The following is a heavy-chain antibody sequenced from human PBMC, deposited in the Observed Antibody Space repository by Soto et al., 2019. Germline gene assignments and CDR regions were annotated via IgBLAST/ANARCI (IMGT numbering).Heavy chain of an antibody. J-gene: IGHJ4*02. CDR1: GGTFSSYA. D-gene: IGHD3-16*01. CDR3: ARAPLLLEMATLGGFDY. Sequence: ASVKVSCKASGGTFSSYAISWVRQAPGQGLEWMGGIIPIFGTANYAQKFQGRVTITADESTSTAYMELSSLRSEDTAVYYCARAPLLLEMATLGGFDYWGKETLVTVSS. V-gene: IGHV1-69*13. CDR2: IIPIFGTA.